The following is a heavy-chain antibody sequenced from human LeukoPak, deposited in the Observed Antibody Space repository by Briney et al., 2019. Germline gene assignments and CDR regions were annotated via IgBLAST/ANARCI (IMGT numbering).Heavy chain of an antibody. CDR2: IYYSGST. Sequence: SETLSLTCTVSGGSISGYYWSWIRQPPGKGLEWIGYIYYSGSTNYNPSLKSRVTISVDTSKNQFSLKLSSVTAADTAVYYCARVTVAAAAGGFDYWGQGTLVTVSS. D-gene: IGHD6-13*01. CDR1: GGSISGYY. CDR3: ARVTVAAAAGGFDY. V-gene: IGHV4-59*01. J-gene: IGHJ4*02.